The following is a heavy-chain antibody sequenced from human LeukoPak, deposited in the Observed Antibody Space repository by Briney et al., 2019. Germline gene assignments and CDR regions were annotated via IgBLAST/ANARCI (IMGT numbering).Heavy chain of an antibody. D-gene: IGHD6-19*01. CDR1: AFTFSSYG. J-gene: IGHJ4*02. V-gene: IGHV3-30*02. CDR2: IRYDGSNK. CDR3: ARGAVAGTVHPFDY. Sequence: PGGSLRLSCAASAFTFSSYGMHWVRQAPGKWLEWVAFIRYDGSNKYYADSVKGRFTISRDNSKNTLYLQMNSLRAEDTAVYYCARGAVAGTVHPFDYWGQGTLVTVSS.